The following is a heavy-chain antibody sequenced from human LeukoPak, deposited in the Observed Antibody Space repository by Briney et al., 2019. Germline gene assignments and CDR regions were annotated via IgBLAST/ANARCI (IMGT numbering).Heavy chain of an antibody. CDR2: FDPVDGET. V-gene: IGHV1-24*01. Sequence: GASVEVSCKVSGYSLTQLSMHWVRQGIGRGLEWMGGFDPVDGETIYAQKFQGRVTMTENTSTDTACVELSSLRSDDTAVYYCAILLEDYAFSTGSAKDYWGQGTLVTVSS. CDR1: GYSLTQLS. D-gene: IGHD3-3*01. CDR3: AILLEDYAFSTGSAKDY. J-gene: IGHJ4*02.